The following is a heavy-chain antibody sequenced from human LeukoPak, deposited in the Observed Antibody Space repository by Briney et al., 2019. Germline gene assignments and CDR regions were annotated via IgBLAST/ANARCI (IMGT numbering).Heavy chain of an antibody. CDR3: ARDPATEYYFDY. Sequence: GGSLRLSCAASGFTFSRYWMHWVRQAPGKGLVWVSRINSDGVSTTYADSEKGRFTISRDNAKNTLYLQMNSLRTEDTAVYYCARDPATEYYFDYWGQGTLVTVPP. D-gene: IGHD2-2*01. CDR1: GFTFSRYW. V-gene: IGHV3-74*03. J-gene: IGHJ4*02. CDR2: INSDGVST.